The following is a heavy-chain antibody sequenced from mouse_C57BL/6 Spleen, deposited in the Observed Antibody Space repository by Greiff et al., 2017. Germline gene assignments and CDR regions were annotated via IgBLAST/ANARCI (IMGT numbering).Heavy chain of an antibody. CDR1: GFTFSDYG. V-gene: IGHV5-17*01. CDR2: ISSGSSTI. CDR3: ARGGFAY. Sequence: EVKLVESGGGLVKPGGSLKLSCAASGFTFSDYGMHWVRQAPEKGLEWVAYISSGSSTIYYADTVKGRFTISRDNDKNTLFLQMTSLRSEDTDLYYCARGGFAYWGQGTLVTVSA. J-gene: IGHJ3*01.